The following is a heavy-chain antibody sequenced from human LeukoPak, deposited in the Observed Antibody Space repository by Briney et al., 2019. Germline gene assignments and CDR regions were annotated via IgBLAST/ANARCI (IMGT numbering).Heavy chain of an antibody. CDR1: GLTFSNHA. Sequence: PGGSLRLSCVTSGLTFSNHAMHWVRQGPGKGLEWVAVISDDGSSKFYADSVKGRFTIFRDNSKNTLFLQINSLRPEDTAVYYCARVDDLDAFDMWGQGTLVTVSS. CDR2: ISDDGSSK. D-gene: IGHD2-2*03. V-gene: IGHV3-30*04. J-gene: IGHJ3*02. CDR3: ARVDDLDAFDM.